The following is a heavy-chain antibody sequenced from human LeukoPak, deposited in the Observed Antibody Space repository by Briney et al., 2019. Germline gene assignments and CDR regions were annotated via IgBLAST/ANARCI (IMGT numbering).Heavy chain of an antibody. J-gene: IGHJ4*02. CDR3: AKEAGPPNGGDSAWGGFDY. CDR1: GYTFTSFY. V-gene: IGHV1-46*01. CDR2: IYPSGTSA. Sequence: ASVKVSCKTSGYTFTSFYIHWVRQAPGQGLEWMALIYPSGTSASPAQKFQGRITVTRDTSTATVYMELSSLTSEDTAVYYCAKEAGPPNGGDSAWGGFDYWGQGTLVAVSS. D-gene: IGHD2-21*02.